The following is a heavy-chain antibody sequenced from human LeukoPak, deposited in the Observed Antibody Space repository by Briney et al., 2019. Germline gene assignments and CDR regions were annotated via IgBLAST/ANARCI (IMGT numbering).Heavy chain of an antibody. D-gene: IGHD3-10*01. J-gene: IGHJ5*02. CDR1: GGSISSGDYY. Sequence: SQTPSLTCTVSGGSISSGDYYWSWIRQPPGKGLEWIGYIYYSGSTYYNPSLKSRVTISVDTSKNQFSLKLSSVTAADTAVYYCASSPLRGVKNWFDPWGQGTLVTVSS. CDR3: ASSPLRGVKNWFDP. V-gene: IGHV4-30-4*01. CDR2: IYYSGST.